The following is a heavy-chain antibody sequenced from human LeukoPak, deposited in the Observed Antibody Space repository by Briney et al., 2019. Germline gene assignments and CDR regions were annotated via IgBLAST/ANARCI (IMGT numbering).Heavy chain of an antibody. CDR3: ARYCGGDCYSMGPDY. D-gene: IGHD2-21*02. CDR2: IYYSGST. CDR1: GGSISSGGSY. J-gene: IGHJ4*02. Sequence: SETLSLTCTVSGGSISSGGSYWSWIRQHPGNCLEWIGYIYYSGSTYYNPSLKSRVTISVDTSKNQFSLKLSSVTAADTAVYYCARYCGGDCYSMGPDYWGQGTLVTVSS. V-gene: IGHV4-31*03.